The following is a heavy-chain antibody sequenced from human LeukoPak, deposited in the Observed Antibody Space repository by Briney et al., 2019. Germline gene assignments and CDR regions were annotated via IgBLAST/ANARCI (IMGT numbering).Heavy chain of an antibody. CDR2: ISDGGTT. J-gene: IGHJ4*02. D-gene: IGHD5-12*01. CDR1: GFTFNNYA. Sequence: GGSLRLSCAASGFTFNNYAFNWVRQPPGKGLEWVSGISDGGTTYYADSVKGRFTISRDNAKNSLYLQMNSLRAEDTAFYYCARDDPYSGYDYDYWGRGVLVTVSP. CDR3: ARDDPYSGYDYDY. V-gene: IGHV3-20*04.